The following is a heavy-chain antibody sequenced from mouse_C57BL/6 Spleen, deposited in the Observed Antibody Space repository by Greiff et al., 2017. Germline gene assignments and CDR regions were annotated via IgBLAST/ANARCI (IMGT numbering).Heavy chain of an antibody. CDR2: IHPNSGST. CDR1: GYTFTSYW. Sequence: QVQLQQPGAELVKPGASVKLSCKASGYTFTSYWMHWVKQRPGQGLEWIGMIHPNSGSTNYNEKFKSKATLTVDKSSSTAYMQLSSLTSEDSAVYYCARTDYYYYAMGYWGQGTSVTVSS. D-gene: IGHD2-4*01. V-gene: IGHV1-64*01. J-gene: IGHJ4*01. CDR3: ARTDYYYYAMGY.